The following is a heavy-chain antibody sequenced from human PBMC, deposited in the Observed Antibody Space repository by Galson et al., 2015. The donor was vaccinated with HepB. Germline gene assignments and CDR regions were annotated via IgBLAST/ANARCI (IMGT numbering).Heavy chain of an antibody. V-gene: IGHV3-48*04. CDR1: GFTFSSYS. Sequence: SCAASGFTFSSYSMNWVRQAPGRGLEWVSYISSSSSTIYYADSVKGRFTISSDNAKNSLYLQMNSLRAEDTAVYYCARDHYDILTGYRHDAFDIWGQGTMVTVSS. J-gene: IGHJ3*02. CDR3: ARDHYDILTGYRHDAFDI. CDR2: ISSSSSTI. D-gene: IGHD3-9*01.